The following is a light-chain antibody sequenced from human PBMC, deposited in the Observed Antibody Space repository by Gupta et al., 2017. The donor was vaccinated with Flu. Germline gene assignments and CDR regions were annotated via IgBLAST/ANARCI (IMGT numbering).Light chain of an antibody. CDR2: AKN. J-gene: IGLJ2*01. Sequence: SSELTQDPAVSVALGQTVRITCQGDSLRNSYASWYQQKPGQAPVLVLYAKNIRRPGIPDRFSGSSSGTTAAVTITGAPAEEEAGYYFNARESTDNNQAVFGGGTKLTVL. CDR1: SLRNSY. V-gene: IGLV3-19*01. CDR3: NARESTDNNQAV.